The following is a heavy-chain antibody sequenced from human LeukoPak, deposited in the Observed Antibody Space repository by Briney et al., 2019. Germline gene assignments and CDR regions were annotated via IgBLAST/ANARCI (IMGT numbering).Heavy chain of an antibody. J-gene: IGHJ5*02. D-gene: IGHD1-7*01. CDR2: IRGSSADT. CDR1: GFTFSDCY. V-gene: IGHV3-11*03. CDR3: AKTLVASPGTTGGP. Sequence: PGGTLRLSCAASGFTFSDCYMSWFRQAPGKGLEWLSYIRGSSADTNYADSVKGPFTTSGDNAKSSLYLQMNSLRAEDTAVYYCAKTLVASPGTTGGPWGQGTLATLPS.